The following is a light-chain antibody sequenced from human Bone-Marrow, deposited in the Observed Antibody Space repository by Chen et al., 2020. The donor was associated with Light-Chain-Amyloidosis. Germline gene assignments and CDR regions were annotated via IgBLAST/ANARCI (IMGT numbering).Light chain of an antibody. Sequence: DIVMTQSPDSLAVSLGVRATINCKSSESLLYRSNNKNYLGWYQQQPGQSPKLLMYWASTRESGVPDRFSGSGSGTDFTLTISSLQAEDVAVYYCQQYYSTPYTFGQGTKLEIQ. CDR3: QQYYSTPYT. CDR2: WAS. J-gene: IGKJ2*01. V-gene: IGKV4-1*01. CDR1: ESLLYRSNNKNY.